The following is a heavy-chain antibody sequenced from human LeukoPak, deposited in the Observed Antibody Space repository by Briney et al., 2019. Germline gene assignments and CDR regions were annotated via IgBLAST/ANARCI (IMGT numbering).Heavy chain of an antibody. J-gene: IGHJ4*02. CDR2: INSDGSSI. D-gene: IGHD5-12*01. CDR1: GFTFSSYW. CDR3: AREGRVSGYDFDC. Sequence: GGSLRLACAASGFTFSSYWMHWVRHAPGKGLVWVSRINSDGSSITYADSVKGRFTISRDNAKNTLYLQMNSLRVEDTAVYYCAREGRVSGYDFDCWGQGTLVTVSS. V-gene: IGHV3-74*03.